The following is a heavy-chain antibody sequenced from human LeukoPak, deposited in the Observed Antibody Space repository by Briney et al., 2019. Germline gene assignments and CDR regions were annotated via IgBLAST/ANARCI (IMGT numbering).Heavy chain of an antibody. CDR3: AKSGYYGSGSEPFDY. CDR2: ISYDGSNK. D-gene: IGHD3-10*01. J-gene: IGHJ4*02. V-gene: IGHV3-30*18. CDR1: GFTFSSYG. Sequence: QPGRSPRLSCAASGFTFSSYGMHWVRQAPGKGLEWVAVISYDGSNKYYADSVKGRFTISRDNSKNTLYLQMNSLRAEDTAVYYCAKSGYYGSGSEPFDYWGQGTLVTVSS.